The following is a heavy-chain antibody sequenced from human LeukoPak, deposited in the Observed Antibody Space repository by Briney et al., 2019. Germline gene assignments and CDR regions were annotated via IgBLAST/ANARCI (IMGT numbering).Heavy chain of an antibody. D-gene: IGHD2-2*02. CDR3: ARDRGGCSSTSCYNYYYYYYGMDI. CDR2: INPSGGST. V-gene: IGHV1-46*01. J-gene: IGHJ6*02. CDR1: GYTFTSYY. Sequence: ASVKVSCKASGYTFTSYYMHWVRQAPGQGLEWRGIINPSGGSTSYAQTFQGRVTMTRDTSTSTVYMELSSLRSEDTAVYYCARDRGGCSSTSCYNYYYYYYGMDIWGQGTTVTVSS.